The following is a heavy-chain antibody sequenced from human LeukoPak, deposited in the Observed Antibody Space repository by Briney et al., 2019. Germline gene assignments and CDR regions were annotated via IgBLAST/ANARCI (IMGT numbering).Heavy chain of an antibody. CDR3: ARGAAATY. J-gene: IGHJ4*02. CDR2: ITSSSSYI. Sequence: GGSLRLSCAASGFTFSSYSMSWVRQAPGRGLEWVSSITSSSSYIYYADSVKGRFTISRDNAKKSVYLQMNSLRAEDTAVYYCARGAAATYWGQGTLVTVSS. CDR1: GFTFSSYS. D-gene: IGHD6-13*01. V-gene: IGHV3-21*01.